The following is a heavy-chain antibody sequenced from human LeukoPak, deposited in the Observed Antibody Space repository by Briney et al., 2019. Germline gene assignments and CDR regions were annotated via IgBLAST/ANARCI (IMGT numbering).Heavy chain of an antibody. CDR2: MNPNSGNT. CDR1: GYTFTSYD. D-gene: IGHD5-12*01. J-gene: IGHJ4*02. Sequence: ASVKVPCKASGYTFTSYDINWVRQATGQGLEWMGWMNPNSGNTGYAQKFQGRVTMTRNTSISTAYMELSSLRSEDTAVYYCARGRRGVATMRFGIYWGQGTLVTVSS. V-gene: IGHV1-8*01. CDR3: ARGRRGVATMRFGIY.